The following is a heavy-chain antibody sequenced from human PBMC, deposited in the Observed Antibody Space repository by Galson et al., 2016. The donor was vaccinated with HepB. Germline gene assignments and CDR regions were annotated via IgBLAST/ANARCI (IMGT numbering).Heavy chain of an antibody. Sequence: SVKVSCKASGVTFSNYAINWVRQAPGQGLEWMGGFIPIFHTPIHAQKFQGRITITADESTSTSYMELRSLKSGDTALYYCARGGQWLVRSPGQIYAMDVWGQGTTVTVSS. CDR1: GVTFSNYA. D-gene: IGHD6-19*01. CDR2: FIPIFHTP. J-gene: IGHJ6*02. CDR3: ARGGQWLVRSPGQIYAMDV. V-gene: IGHV1-69*13.